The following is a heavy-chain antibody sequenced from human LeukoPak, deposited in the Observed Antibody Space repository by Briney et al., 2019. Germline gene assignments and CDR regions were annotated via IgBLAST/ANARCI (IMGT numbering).Heavy chain of an antibody. CDR3: AKWRWRQSEFDY. CDR2: ITPDGHEE. V-gene: IGHV3-7*01. J-gene: IGHJ4*02. CDR1: GFTFSTYF. D-gene: IGHD5-24*01. Sequence: PGGSLRLSCAASGFTFSTYFMGWVRQAPGKGLECVANITPDGHEEYCVDSVQGRFTISRENTRNSLFLQMNSLRAEDTAIYYCAKWRWRQSEFDYWGQGTPVTVSS.